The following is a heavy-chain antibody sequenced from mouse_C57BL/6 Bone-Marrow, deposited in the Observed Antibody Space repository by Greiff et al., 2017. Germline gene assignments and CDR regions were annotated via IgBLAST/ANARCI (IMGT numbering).Heavy chain of an antibody. V-gene: IGHV5-9*01. CDR2: ISGGGGNT. CDR1: GFTFSSYT. D-gene: IGHD1-1*01. CDR3: ARWGTTVLDY. Sequence: DVKLEESGGGLVKPGGSLKLSCAASGFTFSSYTMSWVRQTPEKRLEWVATISGGGGNTYYPDSVKGRFTISRDNAKNTLFLQMSSLRSEDTALYYCARWGTTVLDYWGRGTTLTVSS. J-gene: IGHJ2*01.